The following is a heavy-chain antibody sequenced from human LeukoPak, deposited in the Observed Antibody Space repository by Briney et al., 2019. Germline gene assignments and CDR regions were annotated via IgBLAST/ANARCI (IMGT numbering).Heavy chain of an antibody. CDR3: ARGSIATTTGIT. Sequence: SGKVSCKASGGTFSSYAISWVRQAPGQGLEWMGRIIPIFGTANYAQKFQGRVTITTDESTSTAYMELSSLRSEDTAVYYCARGSIATTTGITWGQGTLVTVSS. CDR1: GGTFSSYA. CDR2: IIPIFGTA. V-gene: IGHV1-69*05. D-gene: IGHD6-6*01. J-gene: IGHJ5*02.